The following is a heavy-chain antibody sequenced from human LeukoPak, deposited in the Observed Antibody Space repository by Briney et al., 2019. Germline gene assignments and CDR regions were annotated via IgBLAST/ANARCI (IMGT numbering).Heavy chain of an antibody. CDR3: ARDGRYCGGDCYHDY. CDR2: ISSSGSTI. CDR1: GFTFNDFY. J-gene: IGHJ4*02. D-gene: IGHD2-21*02. V-gene: IGHV3-11*01. Sequence: GGSLRLSCAASGFTFNDFYMSWIRQAPGKGLEWVSYISSSGSTIYYADSVMGRFTISRDNAKNSLYLQMNSLRAEDTAVYYCARDGRYCGGDCYHDYWGQGTLVTVSS.